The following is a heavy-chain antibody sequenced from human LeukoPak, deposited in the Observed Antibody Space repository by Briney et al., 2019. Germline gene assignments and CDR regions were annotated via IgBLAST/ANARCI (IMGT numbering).Heavy chain of an antibody. D-gene: IGHD3-10*01. Sequence: ASVKVSCKASGYTFTSYGISWVRQAPGQGLEWMGWISAYNGNTNYAQKLQGRVTMTTDTSTSTAYMELRSLRSDDTAVYYCARHRITMVRGVPSFDYWAREPWSPSPQ. V-gene: IGHV1-18*01. CDR3: ARHRITMVRGVPSFDY. J-gene: IGHJ4*02. CDR1: GYTFTSYG. CDR2: ISAYNGNT.